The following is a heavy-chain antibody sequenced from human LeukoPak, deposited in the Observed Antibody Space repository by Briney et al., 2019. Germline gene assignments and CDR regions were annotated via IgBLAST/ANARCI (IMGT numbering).Heavy chain of an antibody. J-gene: IGHJ4*02. CDR1: GGTFSSYD. Sequence: SVKVSCKASGGTFSSYDISWVRQAPGQGLEWMGGIIPIFGTANYAQKFQGRVTITADESTRTAHMELSSLRSEDTAVYYCARGELGYSYGYMAYYWGQGTLVTVSS. V-gene: IGHV1-69*13. D-gene: IGHD5-18*01. CDR2: IIPIFGTA. CDR3: ARGELGYSYGYMAYY.